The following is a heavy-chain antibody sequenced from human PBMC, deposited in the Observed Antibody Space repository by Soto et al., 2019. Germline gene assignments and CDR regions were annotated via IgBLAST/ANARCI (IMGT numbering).Heavy chain of an antibody. D-gene: IGHD4-17*01. V-gene: IGHV3-23*01. Sequence: GGSLRLSCAASGFTFSSYAMSWVRQAPGKGLEWVSAIIGSGGSTYYADSVKGRFTISRDNAKNSLYLQMNSLRAEDTAVYYCARDLXYGLFDYWGQGTLVTVSS. CDR1: GFTFSSYA. CDR3: ARDLXYGLFDY. J-gene: IGHJ4*02. CDR2: IIGSGGST.